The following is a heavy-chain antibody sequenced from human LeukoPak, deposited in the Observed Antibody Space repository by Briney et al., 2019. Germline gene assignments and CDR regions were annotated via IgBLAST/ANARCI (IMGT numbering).Heavy chain of an antibody. D-gene: IGHD3-3*01. J-gene: IGHJ4*02. CDR2: IYYQGTT. Sequence: SETLSLTCTVSGGSISDYYWTWIRQPPGKGLEWIGYIYYQGTTNYNPSLRSRVTISVDTSTSHFSLKLSSVTATDTAFYYCASWRAGYFDYWGQGILVTVSS. CDR3: ASWRAGYFDY. V-gene: IGHV4-59*01. CDR1: GGSISDYY.